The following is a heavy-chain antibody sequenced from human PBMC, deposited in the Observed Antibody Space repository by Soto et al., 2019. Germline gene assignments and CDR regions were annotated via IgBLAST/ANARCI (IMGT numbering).Heavy chain of an antibody. J-gene: IGHJ4*02. CDR1: GGSISSGGYY. CDR2: IYYSGST. Sequence: QVQLQESGPGLVKPSQTLSLTCTVSGGSISSGGYYWSWIRQHPGKGLEWIGYIYYSGSTYYNPSIKSRVTISVDTSKNQFSLKLSSVTAADTAVYYCAGGGGECSGGSCYSIDYWGQGTLVTVSS. D-gene: IGHD2-15*01. V-gene: IGHV4-31*03. CDR3: AGGGGECSGGSCYSIDY.